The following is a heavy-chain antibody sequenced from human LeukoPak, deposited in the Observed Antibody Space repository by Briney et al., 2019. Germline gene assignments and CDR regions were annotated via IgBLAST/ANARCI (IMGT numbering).Heavy chain of an antibody. Sequence: KPSETLSLTCTVSGGSISSSSYYWGWIRQPPGKGLEWIGSIYYSGSTYYTPSLKSRVTISVDTSKNQFSLKVRSVTAADTAVYFCARSRRTFSYESGNYSPPYFFDHWGQGTLVTVSS. CDR3: ARSRRTFSYESGNYSPPYFFDH. V-gene: IGHV4-39*01. CDR2: IYYSGST. CDR1: GGSISSSSYY. D-gene: IGHD3-10*01. J-gene: IGHJ4*02.